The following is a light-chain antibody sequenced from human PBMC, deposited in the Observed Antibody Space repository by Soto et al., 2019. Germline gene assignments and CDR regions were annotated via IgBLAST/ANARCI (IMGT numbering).Light chain of an antibody. CDR3: QQYISYPYT. CDR2: DGS. CDR1: QTTNTW. V-gene: IGKV1-5*01. J-gene: IGKJ2*01. Sequence: GDRVTITCRASQTTNTWLAWYQQKPGTAPKLLIYDGSSLEGGVPSRFSASGSGTEFTLTISSLQPDDLATYYCQQYISYPYTFGQGTKVEIK.